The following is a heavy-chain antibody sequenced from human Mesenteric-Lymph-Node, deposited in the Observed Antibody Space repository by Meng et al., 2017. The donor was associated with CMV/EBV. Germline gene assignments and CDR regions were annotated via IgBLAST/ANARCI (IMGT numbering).Heavy chain of an antibody. V-gene: IGHV3-30*04. CDR2: ISDDESHE. CDR3: ARGITGTTYNF. CDR1: GFTFSNYA. J-gene: IGHJ4*02. D-gene: IGHD1-7*01. Sequence: LSWAASGFTFSNYAMHWVRQAPGKGLEWVAVISDDESHEYYAESVLGRFTISRDNSKNTLYLQMSSLRTEDTAVYYCARGITGTTYNFWGQGTLVTVSS.